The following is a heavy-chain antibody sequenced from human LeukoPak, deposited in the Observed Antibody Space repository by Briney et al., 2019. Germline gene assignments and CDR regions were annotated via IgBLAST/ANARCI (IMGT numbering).Heavy chain of an antibody. Sequence: ASVKVSCKASGYTFTSYYMHWVRQAPGQGLEWMGIINPSGGSTSYAQKFQGRVTMTRDTSTSTVYMELSSLRSEDTAVYYCARDGGVVVVPGAFDYWGQGTLVTVSS. D-gene: IGHD2-2*01. CDR2: INPSGGST. J-gene: IGHJ4*02. V-gene: IGHV1-46*01. CDR3: ARDGGVVVVPGAFDY. CDR1: GYTFTSYY.